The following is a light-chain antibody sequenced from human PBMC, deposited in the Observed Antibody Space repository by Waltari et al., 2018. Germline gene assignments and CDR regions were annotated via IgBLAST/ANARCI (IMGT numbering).Light chain of an antibody. V-gene: IGLV1-44*01. J-gene: IGLJ3*02. CDR2: RND. Sequence: QPVLTQPPSASGTPGHTVTISCSGGASNIGNNVVNWYQQLPGTAPKLVFYRNDLRPAGVPHRVSVSKSGTSASLAISGLQSEDEADYYCAAWDDSLNGRWVFGGGTKVTVL. CDR1: ASNIGNNV. CDR3: AAWDDSLNGRWV.